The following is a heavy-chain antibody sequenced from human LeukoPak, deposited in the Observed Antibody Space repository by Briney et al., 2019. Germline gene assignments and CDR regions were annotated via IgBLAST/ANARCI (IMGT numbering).Heavy chain of an antibody. J-gene: IGHJ4*02. Sequence: GGSLRLSCAASGFTVSTNYMTWVRQAPGKGLEWVSVIYSCGNAYYADSVKGRFTISRDNSKNTLYLQMNSLRAEDTAVYYCAREGSSGRGWDYWGQGALVTVSS. D-gene: IGHD6-19*01. CDR1: GFTVSTNY. V-gene: IGHV3-53*01. CDR3: AREGSSGRGWDY. CDR2: IYSCGNA.